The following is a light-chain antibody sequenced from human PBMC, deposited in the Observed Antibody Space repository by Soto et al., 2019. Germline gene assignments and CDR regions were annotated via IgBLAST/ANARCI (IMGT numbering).Light chain of an antibody. CDR2: AAS. V-gene: IGKV1-12*01. Sequence: DLQMTQSPSSVSASVGDIVTITCRASQDISTYLAWYQQRPGKAPNLLIYAASTLQSGVPSRFSGSGSGTDFSLTISSLQPEDSSTYYCKQTNSFPLTFGGGTKVEIK. CDR3: KQTNSFPLT. J-gene: IGKJ4*01. CDR1: QDISTY.